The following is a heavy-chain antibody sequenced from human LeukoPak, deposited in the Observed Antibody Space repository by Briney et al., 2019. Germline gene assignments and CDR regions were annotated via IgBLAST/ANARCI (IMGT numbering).Heavy chain of an antibody. CDR3: ARDFGGYNNDY. CDR1: GFTFNTYN. J-gene: IGHJ4*02. CDR2: ISSSSTYI. V-gene: IGHV3-21*01. D-gene: IGHD5-24*01. Sequence: GGSLRLSCAASGFTFNTYNMNWVRQAPGKGLEWVSSISSSSTYIYYADSVKGRFTISRDNAKNSLYLQMNSLRAEDTAVYYCARDFGGYNNDYWGQGTLVTVSS.